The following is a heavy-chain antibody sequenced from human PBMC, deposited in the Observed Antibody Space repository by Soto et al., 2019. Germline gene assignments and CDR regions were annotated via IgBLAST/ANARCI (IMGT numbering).Heavy chain of an antibody. CDR3: ARDTMIIALDAFDI. V-gene: IGHV4-31*03. CDR2: IYYSGST. Sequence: SETLSLTCTVSGGSISSGTYYWTWIRHHPGKGLEWIGYIYYSGSTSYNPSLKSRVSISVDTSKNQFSLKLSSVTAADTAVYYCARDTMIIALDAFDIWRQGTMVTVSS. J-gene: IGHJ3*02. CDR1: GGSISSGTYY. D-gene: IGHD3-22*01.